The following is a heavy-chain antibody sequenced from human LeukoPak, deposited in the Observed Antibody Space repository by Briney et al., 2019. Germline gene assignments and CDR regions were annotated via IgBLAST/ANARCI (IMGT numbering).Heavy chain of an antibody. V-gene: IGHV1-69*01. CDR3: ATSSGYSYGYFQQSDYYYYGMDV. J-gene: IGHJ6*02. D-gene: IGHD5-18*01. Sequence: SVKVSCKASGGTFSSYAISWVRQAPGQGLEWMGGIIPIFGTANYAQKFQGRVTITADESTSTAYMELSSLRSEDTAVYYCATSSGYSYGYFQQSDYYYYGMDVWGQGTTVTVSS. CDR1: GGTFSSYA. CDR2: IIPIFGTA.